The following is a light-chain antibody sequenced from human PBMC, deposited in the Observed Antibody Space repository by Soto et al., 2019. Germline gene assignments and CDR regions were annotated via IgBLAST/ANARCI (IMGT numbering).Light chain of an antibody. CDR3: QHYNSYTPRA. V-gene: IGKV1-5*01. Sequence: DIQMTQSPSALSSSVGDRVTSTXRASQSINTWLSWFQQKAGKXPKLLXXDAXSLESAVPSRFSGSGSGTEFTLNISSLQPDAFATYYCQHYNSYTPRAFGPGTKVDI. J-gene: IGKJ3*01. CDR2: DAX. CDR1: QSINTW.